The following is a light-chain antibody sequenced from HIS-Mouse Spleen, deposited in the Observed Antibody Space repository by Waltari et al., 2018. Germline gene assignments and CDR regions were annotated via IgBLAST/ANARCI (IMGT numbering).Light chain of an antibody. Sequence: QSALTPPPSVSGSPGQSVTISCTGTSSVLGGYNYVLWYQQHPGKAPKLMIYDVSKRPSGVPDRFSGSKSGNTASLTISGLQAEDEADYYCCSYAGSYSYVFGTGTKVTVL. J-gene: IGLJ1*01. CDR1: SSVLGGYNY. V-gene: IGLV2-11*01. CDR3: CSYAGSYSYV. CDR2: DVS.